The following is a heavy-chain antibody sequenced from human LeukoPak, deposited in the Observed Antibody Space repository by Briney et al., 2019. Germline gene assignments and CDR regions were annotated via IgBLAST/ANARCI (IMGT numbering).Heavy chain of an antibody. CDR3: AREGGYRFFDY. Sequence: SVKVSRKASGGTFSSYAISWVRQAPGQGLEWMGGIIPIFGTANYAQKFQGRVTITADESTSTAYMELSSLRSDDTAVYYCAREGGYRFFDYWGQGTLVTVSS. J-gene: IGHJ4*02. CDR1: GGTFSSYA. V-gene: IGHV1-69*13. CDR2: IIPIFGTA. D-gene: IGHD5-12*01.